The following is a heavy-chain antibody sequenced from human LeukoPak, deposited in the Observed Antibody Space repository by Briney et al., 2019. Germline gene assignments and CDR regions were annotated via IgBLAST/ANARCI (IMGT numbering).Heavy chain of an antibody. V-gene: IGHV1-69*05. CDR2: IIPIFGTA. D-gene: IGHD6-13*01. Sequence: VASVKVSCKASGCTFTSYAISWVRQAPGQGLEWMGGIIPIFGTANYAQKFQGRVTITTDESTSTAYMELSSLRSEDTAVYYCARAIAAAGPPRGYYYYSVDVWGKGTTVTVSS. CDR3: ARAIAAAGPPRGYYYYSVDV. CDR1: GCTFTSYA. J-gene: IGHJ6*03.